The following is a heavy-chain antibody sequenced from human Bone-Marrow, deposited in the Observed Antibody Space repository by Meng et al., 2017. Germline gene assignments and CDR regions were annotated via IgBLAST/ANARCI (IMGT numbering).Heavy chain of an antibody. CDR2: MNPNSGNT. CDR1: GYTFTSYD. V-gene: IGHV1-8*03. D-gene: IGHD1-14*01. Sequence: ASVKVSCKASGYTFTSYDINWVRQATGQGLEWMGWMNPNSGNTDYAQKFQGRVTITRNTSISTAYMELSSLRSEDTAVYYCARGGDVDRRYYYGMDVRGQGTTVTVSS. J-gene: IGHJ6*02. CDR3: ARGGDVDRRYYYGMDV.